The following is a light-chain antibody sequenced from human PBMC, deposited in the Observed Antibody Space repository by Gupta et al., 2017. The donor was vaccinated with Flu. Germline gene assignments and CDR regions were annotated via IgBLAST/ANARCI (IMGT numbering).Light chain of an antibody. CDR3: QVWHISSDHLRV. CDR2: DDS. J-gene: IGLJ3*02. Sequence: YVLTQPPSVSVAPGQTARITCGGDDIGRRSVHWYQQRPGQAPVVVVYDDSDRPSGIPERFSGSNSGNTATLTITKVEAGDEADYFCQVWHISSDHLRVFGGGTKLTVL. V-gene: IGLV3-21*02. CDR1: DIGRRS.